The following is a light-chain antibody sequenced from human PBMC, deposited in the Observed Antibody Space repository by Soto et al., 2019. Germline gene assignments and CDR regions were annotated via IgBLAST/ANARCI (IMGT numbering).Light chain of an antibody. CDR2: WAS. CDR1: QSVLYNSNNKNY. Sequence: DIAMSQSPDSLAVSLGERATINCKSSQSVLYNSNNKNYLAWYQQKPGQPPKLLIYWASTWESGVPDRFSGSGSGTDFTLTISSLQAEDVAVYYCQQYYSTPLTFGGGTKVEIK. CDR3: QQYYSTPLT. J-gene: IGKJ4*01. V-gene: IGKV4-1*01.